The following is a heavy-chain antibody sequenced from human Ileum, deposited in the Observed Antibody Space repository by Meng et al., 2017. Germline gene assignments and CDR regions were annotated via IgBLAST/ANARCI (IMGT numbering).Heavy chain of an antibody. J-gene: IGHJ6*02. CDR1: GFTFSSYE. V-gene: IGHV3-48*03. D-gene: IGHD3-22*01. CDR2: ISSSGSTI. CDR3: ARDGIEGYYDSSGYSYYYYYGMDV. Sequence: GESLKISCAASGFTFSSYEMNWVRQAPGKGLEWVSYISSSGSTIYYADSVKGRFTISRDNAKNSLYLQMNSLRAEDTAVYYCARDGIEGYYDSSGYSYYYYYGMDVWGQGTTVTVSS.